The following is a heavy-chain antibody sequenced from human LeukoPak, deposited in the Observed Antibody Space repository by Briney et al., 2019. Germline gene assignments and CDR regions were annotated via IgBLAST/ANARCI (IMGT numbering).Heavy chain of an antibody. CDR3: AKDVDSSSSDWGYYFDY. J-gene: IGHJ4*02. CDR2: IKQDGSEK. CDR1: GFTFSSYW. V-gene: IGHV3-7*03. Sequence: PGGSLRLSCAASGFTFSSYWMSWVRQAPGKGLEWVANIKQDGSEKYYVDSVKGRFTISRDNAKNSLYLQMNSLRAEDTALYYCAKDVDSSSSDWGYYFDYWGQGTLVTVSS. D-gene: IGHD6-6*01.